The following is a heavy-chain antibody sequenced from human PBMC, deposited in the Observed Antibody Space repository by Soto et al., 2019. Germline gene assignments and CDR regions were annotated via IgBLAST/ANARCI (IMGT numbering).Heavy chain of an antibody. Sequence: SVKVSCKASGGTFSSYAISWVRQAPGQGLEWMGGIIPIFGTANYAQRFQGRVTITADESTSTAYMELSSLRSEDTAVYYCASGPEYSYGFLVWYYYYGMDVWRQGTTVTVSS. CDR3: ASGPEYSYGFLVWYYYYGMDV. D-gene: IGHD5-18*01. J-gene: IGHJ6*02. CDR2: IIPIFGTA. V-gene: IGHV1-69*13. CDR1: GGTFSSYA.